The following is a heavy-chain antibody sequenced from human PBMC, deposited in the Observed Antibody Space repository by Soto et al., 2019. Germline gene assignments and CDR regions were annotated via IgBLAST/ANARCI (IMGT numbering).Heavy chain of an antibody. D-gene: IGHD1-1*01. CDR2: MNPNSGNT. J-gene: IGHJ5*02. CDR1: VYTFGNND. V-gene: IGHV1-8*01. Sequence: VASVKVSCKASVYTFGNNDISWVRQATGQGREGMGWMNPNSGNTGYAQKFQDRVSMTSNTYITTADLELSSLRSDDKAVYYCARMGTYGNLNGFDPWGQGTLVTVSS. CDR3: ARMGTYGNLNGFDP.